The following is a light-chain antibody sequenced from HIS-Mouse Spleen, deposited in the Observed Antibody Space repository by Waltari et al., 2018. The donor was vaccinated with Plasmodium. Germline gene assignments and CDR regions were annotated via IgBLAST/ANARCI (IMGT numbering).Light chain of an antibody. CDR1: QDISNY. V-gene: IGKV1-33*01. J-gene: IGKJ2*01. CDR3: QQYDNLPYT. Sequence: DIQMTQSPSSLSASVVDRVTITCQASQDISNYLNWYQQKPRKAPKLLIYDASNLETGVPSRFSGSGSGTDFTFTISSLQPEDIATYYCQQYDNLPYTFGQGTKLEIK. CDR2: DAS.